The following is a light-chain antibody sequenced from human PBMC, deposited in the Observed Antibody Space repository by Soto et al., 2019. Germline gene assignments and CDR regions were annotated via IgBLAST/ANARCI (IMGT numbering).Light chain of an antibody. CDR3: QQYSGSPFT. CDR1: QSVYVN. Sequence: EIVLTQSPGTLSLSPGEGATLSCRASQSVYVNLAWYQQKPGQSPRLLIYGASTRATDIPDRFSGSGSDTEFALTISRLEPEDFAVSYCQQYSGSPFTFGPGTKVNI. V-gene: IGKV3-20*01. J-gene: IGKJ3*01. CDR2: GAS.